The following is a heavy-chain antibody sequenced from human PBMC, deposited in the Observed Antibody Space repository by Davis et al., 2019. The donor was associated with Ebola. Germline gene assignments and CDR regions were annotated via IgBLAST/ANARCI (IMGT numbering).Heavy chain of an antibody. J-gene: IGHJ6*03. CDR3: ARDGGRGVVPATYYYYYYMDV. D-gene: IGHD2-2*01. Sequence: PGGSLRLSCAASGFTFDAHGMNWVRQAPGKGLEWVSGLNWNGGTTGYADSVKGRFTISRDNAKNTLYLQMNSLRAEDTAVYYCARDGGRGVVPATYYYYYYMDVWGKGTTVTVSS. V-gene: IGHV3-20*04. CDR1: GFTFDAHG. CDR2: LNWNGGTT.